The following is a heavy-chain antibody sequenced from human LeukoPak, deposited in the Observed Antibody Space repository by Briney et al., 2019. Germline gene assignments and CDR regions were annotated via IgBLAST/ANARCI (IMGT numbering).Heavy chain of an antibody. Sequence: SETLSLTYIVSGGSISNSGYHWGWIRQPPGKGLEWIGSFVYTGSTYYSPSLKSRVTISGDTSKSQLSLKLNSLTAADTAAYFCARRYPGSGYSYDYWGQGALVTVSS. CDR1: GGSISNSGYH. J-gene: IGHJ4*02. D-gene: IGHD3-22*01. CDR2: FVYTGST. CDR3: ARRYPGSGYSYDY. V-gene: IGHV4-39*01.